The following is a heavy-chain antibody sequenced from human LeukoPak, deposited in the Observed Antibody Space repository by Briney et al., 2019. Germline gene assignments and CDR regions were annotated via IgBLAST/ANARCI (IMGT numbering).Heavy chain of an antibody. CDR2: IRSNSDGGTT. CDR3: ATDFDDTP. Sequence: GGSLRLSRATSGFTLSNACMNWVRQAPGKGLEWVGRIRSNSDGGTTDYAAPVKGRFALSRDDSKNTLYLQMNSLQTEDTAVYYCATDFDDTPWGQGTRVTVS. D-gene: IGHD3-22*01. V-gene: IGHV3-15*07. J-gene: IGHJ5*02. CDR1: GFTLSNAC.